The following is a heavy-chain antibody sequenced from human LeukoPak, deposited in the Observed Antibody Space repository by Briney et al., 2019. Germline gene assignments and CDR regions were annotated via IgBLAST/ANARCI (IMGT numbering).Heavy chain of an antibody. CDR3: ARGWELLDY. V-gene: IGHV4-4*02. J-gene: IGHJ4*02. CDR1: GGSISSVNW. D-gene: IGHD1-26*01. Sequence: PSETLSLTCAVSGGSISSVNWWSWVRQPPEKGLEWIGDTHHSGVTNYNPSLKSRVTMSVDTSKNQFSLKLSSVTAADTAVYYCARGWELLDYWGQGTLVTVSS. CDR2: THHSGVT.